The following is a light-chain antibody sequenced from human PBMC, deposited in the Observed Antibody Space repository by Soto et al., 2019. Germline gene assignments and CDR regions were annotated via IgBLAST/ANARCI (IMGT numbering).Light chain of an antibody. CDR3: QQSHSTPQT. J-gene: IGKJ1*01. CDR2: ATS. CDR1: QNINRY. V-gene: IGKV1-39*01. Sequence: DIQMTQSPSSLSASVGDRVTITCRASQNINRYLNWYQQKPGKAPKLLIYATSTLQSGVPSRFSGSGSGTDFTLTISSLQPEDFATYYCQQSHSTPQTFGQGTKVEIK.